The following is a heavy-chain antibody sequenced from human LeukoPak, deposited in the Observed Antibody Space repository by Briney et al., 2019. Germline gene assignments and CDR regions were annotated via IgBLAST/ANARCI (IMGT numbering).Heavy chain of an antibody. CDR3: AREVSGTYYPAGVGWLDP. V-gene: IGHV1-69*05. D-gene: IGHD3-10*01. J-gene: IGHJ5*02. CDR2: IIPIFGTA. CDR1: GGTFNSYA. Sequence: EASVKVSCKASGGTFNSYAIRWVRQAPGQGLEWMGGIIPIFGTANYAQKFRDRVTMTTATSTSTAYMELRSLRSDDTAVYYCAREVSGTYYPAGVGWLDPWGQGTRVTVSS.